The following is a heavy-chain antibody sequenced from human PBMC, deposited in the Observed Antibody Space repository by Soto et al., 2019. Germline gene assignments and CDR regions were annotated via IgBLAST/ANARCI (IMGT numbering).Heavy chain of an antibody. CDR3: ARAGYYDILTAHTSWFDP. D-gene: IGHD3-9*01. CDR2: IYYSGST. J-gene: IGHJ5*02. CDR1: GGSISSYY. Sequence: PSETLSLTCTVSGGSISSYYWSWIRQPPGKGLEWIGYIYYSGSTNCNPSLKSRVTISVDTSKNQFSLKLSSVTAADTAVYYCARAGYYDILTAHTSWFDPWGQGTLVTVSS. V-gene: IGHV4-59*01.